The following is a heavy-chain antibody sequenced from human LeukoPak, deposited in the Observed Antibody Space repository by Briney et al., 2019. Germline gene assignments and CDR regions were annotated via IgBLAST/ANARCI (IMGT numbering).Heavy chain of an antibody. Sequence: ASETLSLTCAVYGGSFSGYYWSWIRQPPGKGLEWIGEINHSGSTNYNPSLKRRVTMSVDTSKNQVSLEMNSVTAADTAVYYCARSILTGYYLLTTFDPWGQGTLVTVSS. J-gene: IGHJ5*02. D-gene: IGHD3-9*01. V-gene: IGHV4-34*01. CDR2: INHSGST. CDR3: ARSILTGYYLLTTFDP. CDR1: GGSFSGYY.